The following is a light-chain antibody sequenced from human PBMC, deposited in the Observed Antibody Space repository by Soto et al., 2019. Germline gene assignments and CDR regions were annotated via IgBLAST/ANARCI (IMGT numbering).Light chain of an antibody. CDR3: QHYNTYPWT. V-gene: IGKV1-5*01. CDR2: DAS. CDR1: QTISRW. J-gene: IGKJ1*01. Sequence: DIHLIQSPSTLSASVGDRVTITCRANQTISRWLAWYQQKPGKAPKFLIYDASTLESGVPSRFSGSGSETEFTLTISSLQPDDFANYYCQHYNTYPWTFGQGTKV.